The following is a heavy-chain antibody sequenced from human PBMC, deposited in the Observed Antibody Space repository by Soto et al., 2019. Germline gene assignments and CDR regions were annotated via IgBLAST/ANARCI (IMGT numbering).Heavy chain of an antibody. D-gene: IGHD2-21*02. Sequence: QVQLVQSGAEEKKPGASVKVSCKASGYTFTSYAMHWVRQAPGQRLEWMGWINAGNGNTKYSQKFQGRVTXXRXPSASTAYMELSSLRSEDTAVYYCARSIVVVTALDYWGQGTLVTVSS. CDR3: ARSIVVVTALDY. V-gene: IGHV1-3*05. J-gene: IGHJ4*02. CDR2: INAGNGNT. CDR1: GYTFTSYA.